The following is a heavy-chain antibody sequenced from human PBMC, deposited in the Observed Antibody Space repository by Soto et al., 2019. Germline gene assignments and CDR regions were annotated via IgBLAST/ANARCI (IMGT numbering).Heavy chain of an antibody. CDR3: ASETAAGTYFDY. CDR1: GGSISSSSYY. V-gene: IGHV4-39*01. CDR2: IYYSGST. Sequence: SETLSVTCTVSGGSISSSSYYWGWIRQPPGKGLEWIGSIYYSGSTYYNPSLKSRVTISVDTSKNQFSLKLSSVTAADTAVYYCASETAAGTYFDYWGQGTLVTVSS. J-gene: IGHJ4*02. D-gene: IGHD6-13*01.